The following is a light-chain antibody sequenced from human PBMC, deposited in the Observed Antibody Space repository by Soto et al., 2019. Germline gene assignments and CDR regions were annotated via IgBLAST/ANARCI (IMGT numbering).Light chain of an antibody. V-gene: IGLV1-51*01. CDR1: SSNIGTKF. J-gene: IGLJ2*01. Sequence: QSVLTQAPSVFAAPGQTVTISCSGSSSNIGTKFVSWYQNVPGTAPKLVIYDDKKRPSGIPDRFSGSKSGTSATLGITRLQTGDEAEYYCATWDSSLRAVVFGGGTKLTVL. CDR2: DDK. CDR3: ATWDSSLRAVV.